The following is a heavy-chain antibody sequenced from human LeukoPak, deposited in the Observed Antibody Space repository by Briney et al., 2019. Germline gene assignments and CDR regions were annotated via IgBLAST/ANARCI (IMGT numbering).Heavy chain of an antibody. CDR1: GFTFDDYA. CDR2: IRYDGSNK. Sequence: PGRSLRLSCAASGFTFDDYAMHWVRQAPGKGLEWVAFIRYDGSNKYYADSVKGRFTISRDNSKNTLYLQMNSLRAEDTAVYYCAIWGHEPITIFGVVNYWGQGTLVTVSS. CDR3: AIWGHEPITIFGVVNY. D-gene: IGHD3-3*01. J-gene: IGHJ4*02. V-gene: IGHV3-30*02.